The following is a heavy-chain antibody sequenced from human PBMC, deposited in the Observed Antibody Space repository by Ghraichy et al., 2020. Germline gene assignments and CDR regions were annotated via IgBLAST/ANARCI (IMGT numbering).Heavy chain of an antibody. Sequence: SETLSLTCAVYGGSFSGYYWSWIRQPPGKGLEWIGEINHSGSTNYNPSLKSRVTISVDTSKNQFSLKLSSVTAADTAVYYCLYCSSTSCYNNGMDVWGQGTTVTVSS. D-gene: IGHD2-2*02. CDR2: INHSGST. V-gene: IGHV4-34*01. J-gene: IGHJ6*02. CDR1: GGSFSGYY. CDR3: LYCSSTSCYNNGMDV.